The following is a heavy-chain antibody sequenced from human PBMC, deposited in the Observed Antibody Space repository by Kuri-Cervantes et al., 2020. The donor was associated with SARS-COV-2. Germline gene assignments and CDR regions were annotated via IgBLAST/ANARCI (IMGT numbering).Heavy chain of an antibody. CDR3: ASSPESGPYYYYSGMDV. CDR1: GGTFSSYA. D-gene: IGHD6-25*01. Sequence: SAKVSCKASGGTFSSYAISWVRQAPGQGLELMVGIIHIFGTANYEQKFQGRVTITADKSTSTAYMELSSLRSEDTAVYYCASSPESGPYYYYSGMDVWGQGTTVTVSS. CDR2: IIHIFGTA. J-gene: IGHJ6*02. V-gene: IGHV1-69*06.